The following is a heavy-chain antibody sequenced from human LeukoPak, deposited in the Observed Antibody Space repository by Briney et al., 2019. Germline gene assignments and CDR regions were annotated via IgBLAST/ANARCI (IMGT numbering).Heavy chain of an antibody. CDR2: IYTSGST. V-gene: IGHV4-4*07. Sequence: PSETLSLTCTVSGYSISSGDYWSWIRQPAGKGLEWIGRIYTSGSTNYNPPLKSRVTMSVDTSKNQFSLKLSSVTAADTAVYYCARAIAAAGYDYWGQGTLVTVSS. J-gene: IGHJ4*02. D-gene: IGHD6-13*01. CDR1: GYSISSGDY. CDR3: ARAIAAAGYDY.